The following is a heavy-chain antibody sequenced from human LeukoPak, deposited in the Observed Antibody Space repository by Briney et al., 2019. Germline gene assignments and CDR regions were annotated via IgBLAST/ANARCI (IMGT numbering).Heavy chain of an antibody. CDR2: ISCSGGST. J-gene: IGHJ4*02. D-gene: IGHD4-17*01. CDR3: AKDRTTVTYTSDY. Sequence: AGGSLTLSCTASGFTFSSYAMSWVRQSPGKGREWVSDISCSGGSTYYADSVKGRFTNSRDNSKNTLYLQMTSLRAEDTAVYYCAKDRTTVTYTSDYWGKGTLVTVSS. V-gene: IGHV3-23*01. CDR1: GFTFSSYA.